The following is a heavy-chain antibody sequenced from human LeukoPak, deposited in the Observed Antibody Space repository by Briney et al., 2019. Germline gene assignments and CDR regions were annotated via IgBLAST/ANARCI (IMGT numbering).Heavy chain of an antibody. V-gene: IGHV1-24*01. CDR1: GYTLTELS. CDR3: ATGEAYSSSWSLDY. CDR2: FDPEDGET. J-gene: IGHJ4*02. Sequence: ASVKVSCKVSGYTLTELSMHWVRQAPGKRLEWMGGFDPEDGETIYAQKFQGRVTMTEDTSTDTAYMELSSLRSEDAAVYYCATGEAYSSSWSLDYWGQGTLVTVSS. D-gene: IGHD6-13*01.